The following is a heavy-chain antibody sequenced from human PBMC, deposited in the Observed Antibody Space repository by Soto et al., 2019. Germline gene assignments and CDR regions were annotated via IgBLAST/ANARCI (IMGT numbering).Heavy chain of an antibody. CDR3: ARESGGATATLDYYYFYMDV. CDR1: GDSFNDYY. D-gene: IGHD5-12*01. V-gene: IGHV1-2*04. J-gene: IGHJ6*03. Sequence: QVQLVQSGAEVRKPGASVTVSCRSSGDSFNDYYIHWMRQAPGQGFEWMGWINPNGGVTKYAQKFQGWVSMTRDTSIRTVYMQLSRLRSDDTAVYYCARESGGATATLDYYYFYMDVWGTGTTVTVSS. CDR2: INPNGGVT.